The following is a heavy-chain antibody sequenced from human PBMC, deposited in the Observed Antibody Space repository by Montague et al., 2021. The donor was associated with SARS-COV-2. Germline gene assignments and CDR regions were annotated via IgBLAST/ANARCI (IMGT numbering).Heavy chain of an antibody. D-gene: IGHD6-13*01. J-gene: IGHJ4*02. Sequence: TRSLTCTVSGGSISSDDSYWTWIRQHPGKGLEWIGYISYSGRTSYNVSLKSRLTISADTSDNQFSLKLTSMTAADTAVYYCARMYVPAHGTSAASYSDYWGRGTLVTVSS. CDR1: GGSISSDDSY. CDR2: ISYSGRT. CDR3: ARMYVPAHGTSAASYSDY. V-gene: IGHV4-31*03.